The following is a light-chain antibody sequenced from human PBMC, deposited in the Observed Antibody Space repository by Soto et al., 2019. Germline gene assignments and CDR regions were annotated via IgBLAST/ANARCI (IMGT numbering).Light chain of an antibody. Sequence: EIVLTQSPGTLSLSPGERATISCGASQSVSSTYLGWYQQQPGQAPRLLIYGASSRSTGIPDRFSGSGSGTDFTLTIARLEPEDFAVYYCQLYGSSPPRTFGQGTKVEIK. CDR1: QSVSSTY. V-gene: IGKV3-20*01. CDR2: GAS. CDR3: QLYGSSPPRT. J-gene: IGKJ1*01.